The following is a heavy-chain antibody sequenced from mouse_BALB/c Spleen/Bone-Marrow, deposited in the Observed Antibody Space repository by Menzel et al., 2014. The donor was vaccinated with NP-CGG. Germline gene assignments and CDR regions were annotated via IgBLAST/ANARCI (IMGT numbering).Heavy chain of an antibody. J-gene: IGHJ2*01. CDR2: IYPGDSDT. D-gene: IGHD1-2*01. Sequence: VQLQQSGTVLARPGASVKMSCKASGYSFTSYWIHWVKQRPGQGLEWIGAIYPGDSDTSFNQKFKDKAKLTAVTSASTAYMEISSLTNEDSAVYYCTRRTATLDYWGQGTTLTVSS. CDR1: GYSFTSYW. V-gene: IGHV1-5*01. CDR3: TRRTATLDY.